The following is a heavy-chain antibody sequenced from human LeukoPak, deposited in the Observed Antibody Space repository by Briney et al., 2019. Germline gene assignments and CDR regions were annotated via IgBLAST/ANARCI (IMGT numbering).Heavy chain of an antibody. D-gene: IGHD5-12*01. J-gene: IGHJ3*02. CDR2: IYHSGST. Sequence: SETLSLTCTVSGYSISSGYYWGWIRQPPGKGLEWIGSIYHSGSTSYNPSLKSRVTISIDTSKNQFSLKLSSVTAADTAVYYCARERTLRWLRSPHAFDIWGQGTMVTVSS. CDR1: GYSISSGYY. V-gene: IGHV4-38-2*02. CDR3: ARERTLRWLRSPHAFDI.